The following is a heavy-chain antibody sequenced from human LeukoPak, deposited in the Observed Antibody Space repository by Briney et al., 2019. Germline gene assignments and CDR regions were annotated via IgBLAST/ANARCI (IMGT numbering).Heavy chain of an antibody. V-gene: IGHV4-4*07. CDR3: GRDFGIGGSYYYFDY. CDR1: GGSLSHHY. Sequence: SENLSFTGSVSGGSLSHHYWGWLRQPAGKGLEWIGRLSTSGNSNYNPSFKSRITMSEASSKTQFSVKRRFPTAAATAVYYCGRDFGIGGSYYYFDYWGQGTLVTVSS. J-gene: IGHJ4*02. D-gene: IGHD1-26*01. CDR2: LSTSGNS.